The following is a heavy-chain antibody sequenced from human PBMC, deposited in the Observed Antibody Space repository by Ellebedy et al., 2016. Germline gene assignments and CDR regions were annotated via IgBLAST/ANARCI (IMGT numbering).Heavy chain of an antibody. CDR1: GFTFKNYW. J-gene: IGHJ4*02. V-gene: IGHV3-53*01. CDR2: TFASGGT. CDR3: ARDHYSNYLDY. Sequence: GGSLRLSXVASGFTFKNYWMYWVRQAPGKGLEWVSMTFASGGTYYADSVEGRFTFSRDNSRNTLFLQINNLRVDDTAVYYCARDHYSNYLDYWGQGTLVTVSS. D-gene: IGHD4-11*01.